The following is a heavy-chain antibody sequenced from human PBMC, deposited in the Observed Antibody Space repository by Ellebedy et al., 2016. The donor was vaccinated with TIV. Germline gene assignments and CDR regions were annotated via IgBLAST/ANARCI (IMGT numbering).Heavy chain of an antibody. CDR2: MNPNSGNT. D-gene: IGHD3-10*01. Sequence: AASVKVSCKASGYTFTSYDINWVRQATGQGLEWMGWMNPNSGNTGYAQKFQGRVTITRNTSISTAYMELSSLRAEDMALYYCAKDGGSESYYYYGMDVWGQGTTVTVSS. V-gene: IGHV1-8*03. J-gene: IGHJ6*02. CDR3: AKDGGSESYYYYGMDV. CDR1: GYTFTSYD.